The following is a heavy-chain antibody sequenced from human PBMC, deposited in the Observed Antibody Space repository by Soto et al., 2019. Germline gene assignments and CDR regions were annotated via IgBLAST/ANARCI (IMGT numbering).Heavy chain of an antibody. CDR3: ARGGVGGNDYYYYYGMDV. D-gene: IGHD2-15*01. CDR1: GFTFSSYS. CDR2: ISSSSSYI. V-gene: IGHV3-21*01. J-gene: IGHJ6*02. Sequence: EVQLVESGGGLVKPGGSLRLSCAASGFTFSSYSMNWVRQAPGKGLEWVSYISSSSSYIYYADSVKDRFTISRDNAKNSRDLQLNSLRAEDTAVSYCARGGVGGNDYYYYYGMDVWGQGTTVTVSS.